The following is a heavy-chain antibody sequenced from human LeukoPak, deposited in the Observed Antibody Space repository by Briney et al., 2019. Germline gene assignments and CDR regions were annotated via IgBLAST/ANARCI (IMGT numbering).Heavy chain of an antibody. D-gene: IGHD4-23*01. V-gene: IGHV3-30*18. J-gene: IGHJ6*02. CDR1: GFTFSSYG. CDR2: ISYDGSNK. Sequence: GRSLRLSCAASGFTFSSYGMHWVRQAPGKGLEWVAVISYDGSNKYYADSVKGRFTISRDTSKNTLYLQMNSLRAEDTAVYYCAKESMDYGGNYYYYGMDVWGQGTTVTVSS. CDR3: AKESMDYGGNYYYYGMDV.